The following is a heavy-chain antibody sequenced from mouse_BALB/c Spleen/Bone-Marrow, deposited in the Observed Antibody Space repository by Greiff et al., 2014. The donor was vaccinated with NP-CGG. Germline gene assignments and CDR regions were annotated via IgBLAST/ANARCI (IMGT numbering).Heavy chain of an antibody. V-gene: IGHV1-26*01. CDR3: TRRSTMTTFAY. Sequence: VQLQQSGPELVKPGASVKMSCKASGYTFTDYYMKWVKQGHGKSLEWIGDINPNNGDTFYNQKFKGKATFTVDKSSSTAYMQLNSLTSEDSAVCYCTRRSTMTTFAYWGQGTLVTVSA. D-gene: IGHD2-4*01. CDR1: GYTFTDYY. CDR2: INPNNGDT. J-gene: IGHJ3*01.